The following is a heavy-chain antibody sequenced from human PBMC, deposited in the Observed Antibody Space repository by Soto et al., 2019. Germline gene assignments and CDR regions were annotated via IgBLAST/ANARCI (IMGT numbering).Heavy chain of an antibody. CDR2: TSYYGSYI. Sequence: EVQLIESGGGLVQPGGSLRLSCAGSGFTFSTYEMNWVRQAPGKGLELDSYTSYYGSYIYYADSVKGRFTISRDIATSSLYLQMNSLRAEDTASYYWVIERGSGYVDDWGQGTLVSVSS. V-gene: IGHV3-48*03. D-gene: IGHD3-22*01. J-gene: IGHJ4*02. CDR3: VIERGSGYVDD. CDR1: GFTFSTYE.